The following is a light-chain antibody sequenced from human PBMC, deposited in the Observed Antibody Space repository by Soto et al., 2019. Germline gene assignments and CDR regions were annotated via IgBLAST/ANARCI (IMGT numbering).Light chain of an antibody. CDR3: QKYNSAPQT. J-gene: IGKJ1*01. CDR2: SAS. CDR1: QGISNY. V-gene: IGKV1-27*01. Sequence: DIQMTQSPSSLSASVGDRVTITCRASQGISNYLAWYQQKPGKVPKLLIYSASTLQSGVPSRFSGSGSGTDFTLTISSLQHEDVATYYCQKYNSAPQTFGQGNKVEIK.